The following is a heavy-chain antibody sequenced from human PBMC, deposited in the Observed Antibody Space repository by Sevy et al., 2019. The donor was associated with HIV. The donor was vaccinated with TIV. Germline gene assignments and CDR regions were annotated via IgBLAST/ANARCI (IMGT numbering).Heavy chain of an antibody. D-gene: IGHD3-22*01. CDR3: TRDHYDSSGFDY. V-gene: IGHV4-59*01. Sequence: SEILSLTCTVSGGYINSYYWSWIRQPPGKGLEWIGYIFYSGSTNYNPSLKSLVTISVDTSKNQFSLKLTSVTAADTVVYYCTRDHYDSSGFDYWGQGTLVTVSS. CDR1: GGYINSYY. CDR2: IFYSGST. J-gene: IGHJ4*02.